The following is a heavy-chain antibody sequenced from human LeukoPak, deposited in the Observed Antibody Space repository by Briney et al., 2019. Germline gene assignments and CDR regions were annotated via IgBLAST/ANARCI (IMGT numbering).Heavy chain of an antibody. D-gene: IGHD5-12*01. Sequence: PGGSLRLSCAASGFNFNTYWTHWVRQAPGKGLVWVSRINSDGSSTAYADSVKGRFTISRDNAKNTLYLQMNSLRAEDTAVYYCARDPAYSGYDTDFDYWGQGTLVTVSS. CDR3: ARDPAYSGYDTDFDY. V-gene: IGHV3-74*01. CDR2: INSDGSST. J-gene: IGHJ4*02. CDR1: GFNFNTYW.